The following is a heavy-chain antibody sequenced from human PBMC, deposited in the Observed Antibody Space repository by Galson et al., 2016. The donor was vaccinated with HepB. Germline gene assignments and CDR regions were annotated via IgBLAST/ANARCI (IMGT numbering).Heavy chain of an antibody. CDR1: GDSVSSNSAA. Sequence: CAISGDSVSSNSAAWNWFRQSTSRGLEWLGRTYYRSKWYNDYRLSLKTRININADTSRNEVSLQLKSVTPEDTAVYYCARAQSRGWSDAFDYWGQGTLVTISS. D-gene: IGHD6-19*01. V-gene: IGHV6-1*01. CDR2: TYYRSKWYN. J-gene: IGHJ4*02. CDR3: ARAQSRGWSDAFDY.